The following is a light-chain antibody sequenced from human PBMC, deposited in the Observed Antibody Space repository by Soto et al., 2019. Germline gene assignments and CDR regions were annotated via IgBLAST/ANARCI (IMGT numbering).Light chain of an antibody. J-gene: IGKJ1*01. Sequence: DIQMTQSPSTLSGSVGDRVTITCRASQTISSWLAWYQQKPGKAPKLLIYAASRVQSGVPSTFSASGSGTDFALTISSLQPEDFATYYCHQTYANPWTFGQGTKVDIK. CDR2: AAS. CDR3: HQTYANPWT. CDR1: QTISSW. V-gene: IGKV1-39*01.